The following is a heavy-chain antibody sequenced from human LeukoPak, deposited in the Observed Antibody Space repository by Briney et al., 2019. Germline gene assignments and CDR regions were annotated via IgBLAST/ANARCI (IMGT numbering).Heavy chain of an antibody. V-gene: IGHV3-15*01. Sequence: GGSLRLSCAASGFTFSNAWMSWVRQAPGKGREWVGRIKSKTDGGTTDYAAPVKGRFTISRDDSKNTLYLQMNSLKTEDTAVYYCTTYDSWSVSYAFDIWGHGTMVTVFS. CDR1: GFTFSNAW. CDR3: TTYDSWSVSYAFDI. D-gene: IGHD3-3*01. CDR2: IKSKTDGGTT. J-gene: IGHJ3*02.